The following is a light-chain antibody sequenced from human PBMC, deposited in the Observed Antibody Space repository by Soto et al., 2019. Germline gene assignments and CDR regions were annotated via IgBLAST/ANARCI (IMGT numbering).Light chain of an antibody. CDR2: EVS. CDR3: SSYAGSNNLV. CDR1: SSDVGGYNY. Sequence: QSVLTQPPSASGSPGQSVTISCTGTSSDVGGYNYVSWYQQHPGKAPKLMIYEVSKRPSGVPDRFYGSKSGNTASLTVSGLQAEDEADYYCSSYAGSNNLVFGRGTKLTVL. J-gene: IGLJ2*01. V-gene: IGLV2-8*01.